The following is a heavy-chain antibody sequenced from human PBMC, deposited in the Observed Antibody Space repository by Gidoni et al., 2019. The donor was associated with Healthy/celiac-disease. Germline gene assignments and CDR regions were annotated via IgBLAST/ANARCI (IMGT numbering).Heavy chain of an antibody. D-gene: IGHD3-3*01. CDR3: AKVPWEVFGVVIISSVLYFDY. V-gene: IGHV3-23*01. J-gene: IGHJ4*02. CDR2: ISGSGGST. CDR1: GFTFSSYA. Sequence: EVQLLESGGGLVQPGGSLRLSCAASGFTFSSYAMSWVRQAPGKGLEWVSAISGSGGSTYYADSVKGRFTISRDNSKNTLYLQMNSLRAEDTAVYYCAKVPWEVFGVVIISSVLYFDYWGQGTLVTVSS.